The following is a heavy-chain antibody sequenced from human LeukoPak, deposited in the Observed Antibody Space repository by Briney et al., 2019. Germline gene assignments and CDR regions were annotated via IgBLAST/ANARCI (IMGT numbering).Heavy chain of an antibody. J-gene: IGHJ5*02. CDR1: GVSISSYY. CDR2: IYYSGST. Sequence: SETLSLTCTVSGVSISSYYWSWIRQPPGKGLEWIGYIYYSGSTNYNPSLKSRVTISVDTSKNQFSLKLSSVTAADTAVYYCARVTVAGTVWFDPWGQGTLVTVSS. D-gene: IGHD6-19*01. CDR3: ARVTVAGTVWFDP. V-gene: IGHV4-59*01.